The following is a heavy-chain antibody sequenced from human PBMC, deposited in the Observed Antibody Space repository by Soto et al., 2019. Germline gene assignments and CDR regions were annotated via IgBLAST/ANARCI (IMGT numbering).Heavy chain of an antibody. Sequence: QVQLQESGPGLVKPSETLSLTCSVSGASVSSGSYYWSWIRQPPGKGLMWIGYIDYSGSTNYDPSLNSPVTISADRPKNQFALELRSVTSADTAVYYCVRFGSPRRLTGSPGAFDVWGKGTVVSVSS. V-gene: IGHV4-61*01. CDR2: IDYSGST. CDR3: VRFGSPRRLTGSPGAFDV. CDR1: GASVSSGSYY. D-gene: IGHD3-9*01. J-gene: IGHJ3*01.